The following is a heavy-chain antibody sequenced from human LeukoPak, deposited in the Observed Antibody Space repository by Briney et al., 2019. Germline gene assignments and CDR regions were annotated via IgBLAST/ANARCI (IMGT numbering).Heavy chain of an antibody. J-gene: IGHJ4*02. D-gene: IGHD2-15*01. CDR3: EKGGVAGSEGHFYY. V-gene: IGHV3-9*01. CDR2: ISWNSGGI. Sequence: GGSLRLSCAASGFTFDDYAMHWVRQAPGKGLEGVSGISWNSGGIGSADSVKGRFTISRDGAKNSLYLQNKSLRAEDTASYYCEKGGVAGSEGHFYYWGQGTLVTVSS. CDR1: GFTFDDYA.